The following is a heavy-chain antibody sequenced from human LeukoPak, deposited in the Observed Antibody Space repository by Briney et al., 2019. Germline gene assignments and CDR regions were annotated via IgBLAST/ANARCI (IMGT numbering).Heavy chain of an antibody. CDR3: ARGFRGDNFDY. CDR2: IYYSGST. V-gene: IGHV4-59*01. D-gene: IGHD7-27*01. Sequence: SETLSLTCSASGGSISSYYWSWIRQPPGKGLEWIGYIYYSGSTSYNPSLKSRVTISVDTSKNQFSLKLSSVTAADTAVYYCARGFRGDNFDYWGQGTLVTVSS. J-gene: IGHJ4*02. CDR1: GGSISSYY.